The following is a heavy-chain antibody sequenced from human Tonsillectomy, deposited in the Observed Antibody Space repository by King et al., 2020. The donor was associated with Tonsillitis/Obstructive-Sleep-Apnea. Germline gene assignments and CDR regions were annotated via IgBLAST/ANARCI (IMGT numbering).Heavy chain of an antibody. D-gene: IGHD3-3*01. CDR2: IFWVDDK. V-gene: IGHV2-5*02. CDR3: AHRVGAKYFQN. J-gene: IGHJ1*01. CDR1: GFSLSTSGVG. Sequence: TLKESGPTLVKPTQTLTLTCTFSGFSLSTSGVGVGWIRQPPGKALEWLALIFWVDDKRYRPSLKSRLTHTKDTSKNQVVLTMTNLDPVDTATYYCAHRVGAKYFQNWGQGTLITVSS.